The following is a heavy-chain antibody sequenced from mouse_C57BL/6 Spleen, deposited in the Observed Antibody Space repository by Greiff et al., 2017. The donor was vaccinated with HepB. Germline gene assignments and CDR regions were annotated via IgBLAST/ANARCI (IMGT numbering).Heavy chain of an antibody. J-gene: IGHJ3*01. CDR3: ARSDGYLFAY. D-gene: IGHD2-3*01. Sequence: QVQLQQSGAELVRPGASVKLSCTASGYTFTDYYINWVKHRPGQGLEWIARIYPGSGNTYYNEKFKGKATLTAEKSSSTAYMQLSSLTSEDSAVYFCARSDGYLFAYWGQGTLVTVSA. CDR2: IYPGSGNT. V-gene: IGHV1-76*01. CDR1: GYTFTDYY.